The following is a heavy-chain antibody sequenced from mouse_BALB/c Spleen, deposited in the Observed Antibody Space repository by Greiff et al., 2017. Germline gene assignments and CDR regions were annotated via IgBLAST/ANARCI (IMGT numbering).Heavy chain of an antibody. D-gene: IGHD2-4*01. Sequence: EVKLVESGGGLVQPGGSLKLSCAASGFTFSSYGMSWVRQTPDKRLELVATINSNGGSTYYPDSVKGRFTISRDNAKNTLYLQMSSLKSEDTAMYYWARAAMITKGLDYWGQGTTLTVSS. CDR1: GFTFSSYG. CDR3: ARAAMITKGLDY. V-gene: IGHV5-6-3*01. CDR2: INSNGGST. J-gene: IGHJ2*01.